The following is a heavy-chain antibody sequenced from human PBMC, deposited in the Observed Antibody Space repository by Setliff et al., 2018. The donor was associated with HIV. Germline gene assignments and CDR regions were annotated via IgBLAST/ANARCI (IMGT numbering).Heavy chain of an antibody. V-gene: IGHV3-23*01. J-gene: IGHJ4*02. D-gene: IGHD1-7*01. CDR3: AKVRWTANYYFDC. CDR1: GFTFRNSA. Sequence: GESLTISCVASGFTFRNSAVSWIRQAPGKGLQWVSAVSGSGATTYYAASVKGRFTISRDNSKDTLYLQMNSLRAEDTALYYCAKVRWTANYYFDCWGQGTLVTVSS. CDR2: VSGSGATT.